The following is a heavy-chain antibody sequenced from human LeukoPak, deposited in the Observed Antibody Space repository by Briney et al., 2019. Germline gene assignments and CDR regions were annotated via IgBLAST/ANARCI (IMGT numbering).Heavy chain of an antibody. CDR3: ARGQLAHYYYYYYMDV. J-gene: IGHJ6*03. CDR2: INPNSGGT. Sequence: ASVKVSCKASGGTFSSYAISWVRQAPGQGLEWMGWINPNSGGTNYAQKFQGRVTMTRDTSISTAYMELSRLRSDDTAVYYCARGQLAHYYYYYYMDVWGKGTTVTVSS. CDR1: GGTFSSYA. D-gene: IGHD6-6*01. V-gene: IGHV1-2*02.